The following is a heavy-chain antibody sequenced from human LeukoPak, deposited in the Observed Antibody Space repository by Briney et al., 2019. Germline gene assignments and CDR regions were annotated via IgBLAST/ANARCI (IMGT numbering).Heavy chain of an antibody. D-gene: IGHD4-11*01. V-gene: IGHV3-66*01. Sequence: GGSLRLSCAASGFTLSINYMSWVRQAPGKGLEWVSLISGGDTTHYADSVKGRFTISRDTSKNTLYLQMDSLRAEDTAIYYCANEYSKGDVWGQGTTVTVSS. CDR2: ISGGDTT. J-gene: IGHJ3*01. CDR1: GFTLSINY. CDR3: ANEYSKGDV.